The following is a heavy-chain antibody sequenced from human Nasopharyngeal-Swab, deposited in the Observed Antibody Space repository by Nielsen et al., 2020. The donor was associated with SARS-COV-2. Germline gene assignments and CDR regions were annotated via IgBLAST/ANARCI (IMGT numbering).Heavy chain of an antibody. CDR3: AKDGSDFSSDY. D-gene: IGHD3-3*01. CDR1: GFTFSIYG. V-gene: IGHV3-23*01. Sequence: GGSLRLSCAASGFTFSIYGMSWVRQAPGKGLEWVSAISGGDHTYYADSVKGRFTISRDTSKNTLFLQMKNLRTGDTAIYYCAKDGSDFSSDYWGLGTLVTVSS. CDR2: ISGGDHT. J-gene: IGHJ4*02.